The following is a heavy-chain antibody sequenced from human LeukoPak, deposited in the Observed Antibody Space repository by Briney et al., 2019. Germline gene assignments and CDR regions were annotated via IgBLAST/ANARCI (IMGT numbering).Heavy chain of an antibody. D-gene: IGHD6-19*01. CDR1: RFTFSSYS. CDR2: ITSSSSYI. Sequence: GGSLRLSCAASRFTFSSYSMNWVRQAPGKGLEWVSSITSSSSYIYYADSVKGRFTISRDNAKNSLYLQMNSLRAEDTAVYYCAREMLAAVAAQSWGQGTLVTVSS. V-gene: IGHV3-21*01. CDR3: AREMLAAVAAQS. J-gene: IGHJ5*02.